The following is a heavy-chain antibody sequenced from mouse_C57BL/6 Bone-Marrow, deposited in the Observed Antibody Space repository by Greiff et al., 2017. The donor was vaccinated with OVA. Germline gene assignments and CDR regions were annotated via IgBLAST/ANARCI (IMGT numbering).Heavy chain of an antibody. D-gene: IGHD2-5*01. CDR3: ATNYYSNYGFAY. V-gene: IGHV3-1*01. Sequence: DVMLVESGPGMVKPSQSLSLTCTVTGYSITSGYDWHWIRHFPGNKLEWMGYISYSGSTNYNPSLKSRISITHDTSKNHFFLKLNSVTTEDTATYYCATNYYSNYGFAYWGQGTLVTVSA. CDR2: ISYSGST. J-gene: IGHJ3*01. CDR1: GYSITSGYD.